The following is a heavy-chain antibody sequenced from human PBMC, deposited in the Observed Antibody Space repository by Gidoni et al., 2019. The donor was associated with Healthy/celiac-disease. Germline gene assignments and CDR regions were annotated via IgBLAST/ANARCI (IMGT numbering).Heavy chain of an antibody. Sequence: EVQLVQSGAEVKKPGESLRISCKGSGYSFTSYWISWVRQIPGKGLEWLGRIDPSDSYTNSSPSFQGNVTISADKSISTAYLQWSSLKASDTAMYYCARHVEMATTVDYWGQGTLVTVSS. CDR1: GYSFTSYW. J-gene: IGHJ4*02. CDR3: ARHVEMATTVDY. D-gene: IGHD5-12*01. V-gene: IGHV5-10-1*03. CDR2: IDPSDSYT.